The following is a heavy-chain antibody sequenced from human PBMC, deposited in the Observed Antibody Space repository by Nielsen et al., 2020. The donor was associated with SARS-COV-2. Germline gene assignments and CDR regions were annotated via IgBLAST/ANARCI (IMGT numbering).Heavy chain of an antibody. D-gene: IGHD2-21*02. Sequence: GGSLRLSCAASGFTFSRYGMSWVRQAPGKGLEWVSAISGNGDRTYYADSVKGRFTISRDKSKNTLYLQMNSLRAEDTAVYYCAKGDRYCGGDCYADAFVFWGQGTMVTV. J-gene: IGHJ3*01. CDR3: AKGDRYCGGDCYADAFVF. CDR1: GFTFSRYG. CDR2: ISGNGDRT. V-gene: IGHV3-23*01.